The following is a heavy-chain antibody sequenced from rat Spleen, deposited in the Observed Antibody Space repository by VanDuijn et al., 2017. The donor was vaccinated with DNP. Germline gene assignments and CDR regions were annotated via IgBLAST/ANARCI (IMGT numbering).Heavy chain of an antibody. CDR1: GFTFSNYY. Sequence: EVQLVESGGGLVQPGRSLKLSCAASGFTFSNYYMAWVRQAPTKGLEWVAYISTGGGNTYYPDSVKGRFTISRDNAENTVYLQMNSLRSEDTATYYCAKGYGYKFDYWGQGVMVTVSS. D-gene: IGHD1-9*01. V-gene: IGHV5-25*01. CDR2: ISTGGGNT. J-gene: IGHJ2*01. CDR3: AKGYGYKFDY.